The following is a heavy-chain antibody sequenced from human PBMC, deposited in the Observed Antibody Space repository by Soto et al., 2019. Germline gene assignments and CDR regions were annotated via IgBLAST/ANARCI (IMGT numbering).Heavy chain of an antibody. D-gene: IGHD5-18*01. J-gene: IGHJ4*02. CDR1: GFTFSSYA. CDR2: ISGIGGST. V-gene: IGHV3-23*01. CDR3: AIPGDTAMVSNYFDY. Sequence: EVQLLESGGXLVQPGGSLRLSCAASGFTFSSYAMSWVRQAPGKGLEWVSAISGIGGSTYYADSVKGRFTIARDNSKNTLYLQMNSLRAEDTAVYYCAIPGDTAMVSNYFDYWGQGTLVTVSS.